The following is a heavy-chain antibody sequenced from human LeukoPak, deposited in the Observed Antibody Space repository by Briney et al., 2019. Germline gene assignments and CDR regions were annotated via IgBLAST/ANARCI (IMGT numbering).Heavy chain of an antibody. Sequence: GASVTVSCKASGYTLTSYDINWVRQATGQGLEWMGWMNPNSGNTGYAQKFQGRVTMTRNTSISTAYMELSSLRSEDTAVYYCARVQSDSTHDYGDYAFSYYFDYWGQGTLVTVSS. V-gene: IGHV1-8*01. D-gene: IGHD4-17*01. CDR2: MNPNSGNT. J-gene: IGHJ4*02. CDR3: ARVQSDSTHDYGDYAFSYYFDY. CDR1: GYTLTSYD.